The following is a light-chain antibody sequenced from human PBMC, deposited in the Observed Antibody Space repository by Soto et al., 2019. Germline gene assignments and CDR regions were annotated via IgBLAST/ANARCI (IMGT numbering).Light chain of an antibody. V-gene: IGKV1-5*03. CDR2: EAS. CDR1: QSINNL. CDR3: QQYHSYPWA. J-gene: IGKJ1*01. Sequence: DIQMTQSPSTLSASVGDRVTITCRASQSINNLLAWYQQKPGKAPNLLIYEASSLQSGVPSRFSGSGSGTEFTLTITSLQPDDFESYYCQQYHSYPWAFGQGTKVEIK.